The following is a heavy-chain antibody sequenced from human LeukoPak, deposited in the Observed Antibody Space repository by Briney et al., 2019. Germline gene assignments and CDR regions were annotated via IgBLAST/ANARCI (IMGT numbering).Heavy chain of an antibody. D-gene: IGHD5-24*01. V-gene: IGHV3-9*01. CDR2: ISWNSGSI. CDR1: GFTFVDYA. J-gene: IGHJ4*02. CDR3: ARAVRETDD. Sequence: GGSLRLSCAASGFTFVDYAMHWVRQPPAKGLEWVSGISWNSGSIGYADSVKGRFTISRDNAKNSLYLQMNSLRAEDTAVYYCARAVRETDDWGQGTLVTVSS.